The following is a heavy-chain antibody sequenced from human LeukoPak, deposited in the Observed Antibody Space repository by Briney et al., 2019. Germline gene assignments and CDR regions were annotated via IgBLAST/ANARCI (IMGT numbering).Heavy chain of an antibody. J-gene: IGHJ4*02. CDR3: ARVQEVYDSSSYYYYFDY. CDR1: GYTFTSYC. D-gene: IGHD3-22*01. Sequence: GASVKVSCKASGYTFTSYCMHWVRQAPGQGLEWMGIINPSSGSTSYAQKFQGRVTMTRDTSTSTVYMELSSLRSEDTAVYYCARVQEVYDSSSYYYYFDYWGQGTLVTVSS. CDR2: INPSSGST. V-gene: IGHV1-46*01.